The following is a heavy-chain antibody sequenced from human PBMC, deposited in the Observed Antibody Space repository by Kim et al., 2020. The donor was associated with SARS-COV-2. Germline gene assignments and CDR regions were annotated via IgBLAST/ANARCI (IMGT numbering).Heavy chain of an antibody. D-gene: IGHD2-15*01. Sequence: GGSLRLSCAASGFTFSGSAMHWVRQACGKGLEWVGRIRSKANSYATAYAASVKGRFTISRDDSKNTAYLQMNSLKTEDTAVYYCTRLLLYCSGGSCYLNDYWGQGTLVTVSS. CDR3: TRLLLYCSGGSCYLNDY. CDR2: IRSKANSYAT. J-gene: IGHJ4*02. V-gene: IGHV3-73*01. CDR1: GFTFSGSA.